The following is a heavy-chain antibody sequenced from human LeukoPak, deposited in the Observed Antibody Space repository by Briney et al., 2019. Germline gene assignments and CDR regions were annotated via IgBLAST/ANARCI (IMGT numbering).Heavy chain of an antibody. CDR3: ARGHVRSTLDFDY. CDR2: INHSGST. D-gene: IGHD2/OR15-2a*01. J-gene: IGHJ4*02. V-gene: IGHV4-39*07. Sequence: SETLSLTCTVSGDSISGSDYYWALIRQPPGKGLEWIGEINHSGSTNYNPSLKSRVTISVDTSKNQFSLKLSSVTAADTAVYYCARGHVRSTLDFDYWGQGTLVTVSS. CDR1: GDSISGSDYY.